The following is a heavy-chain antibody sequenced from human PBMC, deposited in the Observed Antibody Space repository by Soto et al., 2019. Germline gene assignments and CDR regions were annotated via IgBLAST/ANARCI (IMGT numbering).Heavy chain of an antibody. CDR3: ARAYYASGSPKF. D-gene: IGHD3-10*01. V-gene: IGHV1-2*02. CDR2: INPKSGGT. CDR1: GYTFTDNY. Sequence: ASVKVSCKASGYTFTDNYLHWVRQAPGQGLEWMGWINPKSGGTDFAQKFQGRVTMTRDTAITTAYMEVSRLRSDDTAVYYCARAYYASGSPKFWGQATLVTASS. J-gene: IGHJ4*02.